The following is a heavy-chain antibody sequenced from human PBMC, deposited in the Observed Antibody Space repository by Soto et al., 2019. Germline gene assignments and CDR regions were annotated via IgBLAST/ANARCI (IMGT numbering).Heavy chain of an antibody. CDR1: GFTLSGYA. J-gene: IGHJ6*03. V-gene: IGHV3-64*01. CDR3: ARRARPDFYYMDV. CDR2: ISSNGVGT. D-gene: IGHD6-6*01. Sequence: EVQLAESGGGLAQPGGSLRLSCAASGFTLSGYAMDWVRQAPGKRLEYVSGISSNGVGTYYANSVQGRFTISRDNSKNTVYLQMGSLRPEDMAVYYCARRARPDFYYMDVWGIGTTVTVSS.